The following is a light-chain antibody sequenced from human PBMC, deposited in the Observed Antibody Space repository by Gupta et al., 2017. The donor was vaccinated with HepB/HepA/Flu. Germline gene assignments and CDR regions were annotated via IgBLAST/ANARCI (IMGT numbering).Light chain of an antibody. CDR2: GAS. V-gene: IGKV3-20*01. CDR1: QSVSSSY. CDR3: QQYGSSPRT. Sequence: IVLTQSPGTLSLSPGERATLSCRASQSVSSSYLAWYQQKPGQAPRLLIYGASSRATGIPDRFSGSGSGTDFTLTISRLEPEDFAVYYCQQYGSSPRTCGGGTKVEIK. J-gene: IGKJ4*01.